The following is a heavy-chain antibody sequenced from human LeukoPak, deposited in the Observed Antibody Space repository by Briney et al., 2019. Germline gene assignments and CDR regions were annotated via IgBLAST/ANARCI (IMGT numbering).Heavy chain of an antibody. CDR1: GYSFTNFW. J-gene: IGHJ5*02. V-gene: IGHV5-51*01. CDR3: AAGGASAP. CDR2: ISPGDSGI. Sequence: GESLKISCKGSGYSFTNFWIGWVRQMPGKGVEGMGVISPGDSGIRYSPSVQGQVTISVDKSISTAYLQWSSLKASDSAMYYCAAGGASAPWGQGNLVTVSS. D-gene: IGHD3-16*01.